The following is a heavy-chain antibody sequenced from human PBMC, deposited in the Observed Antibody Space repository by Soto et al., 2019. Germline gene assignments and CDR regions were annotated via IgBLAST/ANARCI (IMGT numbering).Heavy chain of an antibody. CDR3: ARDLTISSTDGPLDP. Sequence: SKTQSLTCTVPGGSMSRYYWTWIRQPPGKGLAWIGNIHYTGSTNYNPSLKSRVTILLGTSTSQFSLKVSSVTAADTAVYFCARDLTISSTDGPLDPWGHGTLVTVSS. J-gene: IGHJ5*02. D-gene: IGHD1-1*01. CDR1: GGSMSRYY. CDR2: IHYTGST. V-gene: IGHV4-59*01.